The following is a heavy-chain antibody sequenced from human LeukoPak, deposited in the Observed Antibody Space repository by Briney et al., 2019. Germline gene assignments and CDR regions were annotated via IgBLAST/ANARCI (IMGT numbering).Heavy chain of an antibody. D-gene: IGHD1-26*01. J-gene: IGHJ3*02. Sequence: PSETLSLTCTVSGGSISSSSYYWGWIRQPPGKGLEWIGSIYYSGSTYYNPSLKSRVTISVDTSKNQFSLKLSSVTAADTAVYYCARSPPDGSYWDAFDIWGQGTMVTVSS. V-gene: IGHV4-39*07. CDR3: ARSPPDGSYWDAFDI. CDR2: IYYSGST. CDR1: GGSISSSSYY.